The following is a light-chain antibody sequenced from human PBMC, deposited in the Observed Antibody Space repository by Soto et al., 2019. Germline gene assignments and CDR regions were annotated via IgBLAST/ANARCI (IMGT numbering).Light chain of an antibody. J-gene: IGKJ5*01. CDR1: QSFLYSSNNKNY. V-gene: IGKV4-1*01. CDR3: QQYYSTPIT. CDR2: WAS. Sequence: IVMRQTTEYLAVSVGERATINCKSSQSFLYSSNNKNYLAWYQQKPGQPPKLLIYWASTRESGVPDRFSGSGSGTDFTLPISCLQAVDVAVDKFQQYYSTPITLCQGALLEFK.